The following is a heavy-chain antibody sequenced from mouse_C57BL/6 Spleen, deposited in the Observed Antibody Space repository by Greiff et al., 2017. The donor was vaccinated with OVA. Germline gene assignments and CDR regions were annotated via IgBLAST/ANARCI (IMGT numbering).Heavy chain of an antibody. V-gene: IGHV1-62-2*01. J-gene: IGHJ4*01. D-gene: IGHD1-1*01. CDR3: ARHEGGSYYYGNGAMDY. Sequence: QVQLQQSGAELVKPGASVKLSCKASGYTFTEYTIHWVKQRSGQGLEWIGWFYPGSGSIKYNEKFKDKATLTADKSSSTVYMELSRLTSEDSAVYFCARHEGGSYYYGNGAMDYWGQGTSVTVSS. CDR2: FYPGSGSI. CDR1: GYTFTEYT.